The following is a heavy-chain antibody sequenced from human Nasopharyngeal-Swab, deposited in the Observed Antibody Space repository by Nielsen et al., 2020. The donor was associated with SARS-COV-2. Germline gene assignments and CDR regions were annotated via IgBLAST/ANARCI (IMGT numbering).Heavy chain of an antibody. CDR3: AKDHDSSGSYFDY. CDR1: GFTVSSNY. D-gene: IGHD3-22*01. CDR2: IGGSGGTT. J-gene: IGHJ4*02. V-gene: IGHV3-23*01. Sequence: GGSLRLSCAASGFTVSSNYMNWVRQAPGKGLEWVSVIGGSGGTTSYADSVKGRFTISRDNSKNTVDLQMDSLRAEDTAVYYCAKDHDSSGSYFDYWGQGTLVTVSS.